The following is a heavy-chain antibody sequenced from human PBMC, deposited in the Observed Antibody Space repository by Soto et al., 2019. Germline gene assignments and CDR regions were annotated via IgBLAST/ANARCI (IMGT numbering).Heavy chain of an antibody. CDR3: AANREGGSYRGWYFDL. CDR2: MVVGTENT. CDR1: GFTFISSA. V-gene: IGHV1-58*02. Sequence: QMQLVQSGPEVKKPGTSVKVSCKASGFTFISSAIQWVRQARGQRLEWIGWMVVGTENTNYAQKFQERVTITRDMSTSTAYMELSSLRSEDTAVYYCAANREGGSYRGWYFDLWCRGTLVTVS. J-gene: IGHJ2*01. D-gene: IGHD1-26*01.